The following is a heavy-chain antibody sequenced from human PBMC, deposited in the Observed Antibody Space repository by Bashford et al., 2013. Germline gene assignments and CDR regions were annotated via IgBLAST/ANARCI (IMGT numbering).Heavy chain of an antibody. CDR3: ARTRSREKXRYETFDV. CDR1: GGSFSGYY. CDR2: INHSGST. D-gene: IGHD2-2*01. V-gene: IGHV4-34*01. J-gene: IGHJ3*01. Sequence: SSETLSLTCAVYGGSFSGYYWSWIRQPPGKGLEWIGEINHSGSTNYNPSLKSRVTISVDTSKNQFSLKLTSVTAADTALYFCARTRSREKXRYETFDVWGQGTMVTVS.